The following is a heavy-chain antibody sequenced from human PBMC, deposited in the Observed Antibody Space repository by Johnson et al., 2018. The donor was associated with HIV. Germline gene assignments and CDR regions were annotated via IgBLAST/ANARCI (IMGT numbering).Heavy chain of an antibody. Sequence: VQLVESGGGVVQPGGSLRLSCAASGFTFSSYGMHWVRQAPGKGLEWVSGISWNSGSIGYADSVKGRFTISRDNAKNSLYLQMNSLRAEDTAVYYCARGAVVTAHDAFDIWGQGTMVTVSS. D-gene: IGHD2-21*02. CDR2: ISWNSGSI. V-gene: IGHV3-9*01. J-gene: IGHJ3*02. CDR1: GFTFSSYG. CDR3: ARGAVVTAHDAFDI.